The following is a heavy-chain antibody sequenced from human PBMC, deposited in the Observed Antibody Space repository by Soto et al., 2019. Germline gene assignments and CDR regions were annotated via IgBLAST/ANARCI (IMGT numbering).Heavy chain of an antibody. CDR3: AREEDYGGNSGGNDY. CDR2: IIPIFGTA. D-gene: IGHD4-17*01. V-gene: IGHV1-69*06. J-gene: IGHJ4*02. CDR1: GGTFSSYA. Sequence: SVKVSCKASGGTFSSYAISWVRQAPGQGLEWMGGIIPIFGTANYAQKFQGRVTITADKSTSTAYMELSNLRSEDTAVYYCAREEDYGGNSGGNDYWGQGTLVTVSS.